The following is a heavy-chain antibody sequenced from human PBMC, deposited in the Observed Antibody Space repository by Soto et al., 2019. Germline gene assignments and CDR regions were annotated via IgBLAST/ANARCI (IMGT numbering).Heavy chain of an antibody. D-gene: IGHD3-3*01. CDR3: ASSRYYDFWSRNYYYYYGMDV. CDR2: IIPIFGTA. CDR1: GGTFSSYA. V-gene: IGHV1-69*01. Sequence: QVQLVQSGAEVKKPGSSVKVSCKASGGTFSSYAISWVRQAPGQGLEWMGGIIPIFGTANYAQKFQGRVTITADEYTSTAYMELSSLRSEDTAVYYCASSRYYDFWSRNYYYYYGMDVWGQGTTVTVSS. J-gene: IGHJ6*02.